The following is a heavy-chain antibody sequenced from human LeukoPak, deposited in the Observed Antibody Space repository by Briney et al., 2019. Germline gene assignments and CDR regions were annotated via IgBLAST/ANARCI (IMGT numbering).Heavy chain of an antibody. CDR1: GGSISRGDYY. J-gene: IGHJ4*02. CDR2: IDHSGSA. Sequence: SETLSLTCTVSGGSISRGDYYWSWIRQPPGKGLEWIVYIDHSGSAYYNPSLESRVIISIDTSKRQFSLKLRSVTAADTAVYYCARDFVGGGYSPLDYWGQGTLVTVSS. D-gene: IGHD1-26*01. V-gene: IGHV4-30-4*08. CDR3: ARDFVGGGYSPLDY.